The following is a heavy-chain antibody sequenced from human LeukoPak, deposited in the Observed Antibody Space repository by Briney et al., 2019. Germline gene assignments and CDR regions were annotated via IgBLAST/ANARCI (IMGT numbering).Heavy chain of an antibody. CDR1: GYTFTSYD. CDR3: ALLTGEYYYYYGMDV. D-gene: IGHD1-26*01. V-gene: IGHV1-8*01. J-gene: IGHJ6*02. Sequence: ASVKVSCKASGYTFTSYDINWVRQATGQGLEWVGWMNPNSGNTGYAQKFQGRVTMTRNTSISTAYMELSSLRSEDTAVYYCALLTGEYYYYYGMDVWGQGTTVTVSS. CDR2: MNPNSGNT.